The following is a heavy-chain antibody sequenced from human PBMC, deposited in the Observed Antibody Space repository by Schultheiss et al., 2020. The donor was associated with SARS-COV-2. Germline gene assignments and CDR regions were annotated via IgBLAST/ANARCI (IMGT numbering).Heavy chain of an antibody. CDR2: INSDGSST. CDR1: GFTFSSYW. Sequence: GGSLRLSCAASGFTFSSYWMHWVRQAPGKGLVWVSRINSDGSSTSYADSVKGRFTISRDNAKNTLYLQVNSLRAEDTAVYYCAREEGYDYVWGSYRYSDYWGQGTLVTVSS. D-gene: IGHD3-16*02. J-gene: IGHJ4*02. V-gene: IGHV3-74*01. CDR3: AREEGYDYVWGSYRYSDY.